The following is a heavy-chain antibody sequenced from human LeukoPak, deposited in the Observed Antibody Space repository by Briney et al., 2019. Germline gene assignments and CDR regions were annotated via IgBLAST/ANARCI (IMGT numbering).Heavy chain of an antibody. CDR3: ARALYIGSHDSSCLNAFDM. V-gene: IGHV3-21*01. Sequence: PGGSLRLSCAASGFTFSSYSMNWVRQAPGKGLEWVSSISSSSSYIYNADSVKGRFTISRDNAKHSLYLQMNSLRAEDTAVYYCARALYIGSHDSSCLNAFDMWGQGTMVTVSS. D-gene: IGHD1-26*01. CDR1: GFTFSSYS. CDR2: ISSSSSYI. J-gene: IGHJ3*02.